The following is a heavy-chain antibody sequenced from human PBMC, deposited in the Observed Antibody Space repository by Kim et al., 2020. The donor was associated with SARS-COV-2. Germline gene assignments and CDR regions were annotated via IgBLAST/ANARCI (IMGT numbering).Heavy chain of an antibody. J-gene: IGHJ6*03. CDR2: LYYGGST. CDR1: GVSLSTSSDP. Sequence: SETLSLTCTVSGVSLSTSSDPWGLGWIRQPPEKGLEWIANLYYGGSTYYNPSLKSRVTISADTSKNEVSLSLTSVTAADTAVYYCARIYYPYFYLDVWG. D-gene: IGHD1-26*01. CDR3: ARIYYPYFYLDV. V-gene: IGHV4-39*01.